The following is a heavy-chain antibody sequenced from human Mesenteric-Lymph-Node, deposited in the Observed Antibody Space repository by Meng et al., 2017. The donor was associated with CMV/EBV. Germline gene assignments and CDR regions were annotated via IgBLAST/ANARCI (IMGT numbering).Heavy chain of an antibody. CDR3: ARGKYSSYSSGFDY. J-gene: IGHJ4*02. V-gene: IGHV3-23*01. CDR2: ISDFGGST. Sequence: GESLKISCAASGFTFRDYGMTWVRQAPGKGLEWVSGISDFGGSTYYADSVKGRFTTSRDNSKNTMFLQMNSLRAEDTATYYCARGKYSSYSSGFDYWGQGTLVTVSS. D-gene: IGHD6-19*01. CDR1: GFTFRDYG.